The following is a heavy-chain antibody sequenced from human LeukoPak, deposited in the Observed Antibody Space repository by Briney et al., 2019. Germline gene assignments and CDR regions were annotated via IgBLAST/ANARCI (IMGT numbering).Heavy chain of an antibody. J-gene: IGHJ6*02. CDR3: ARDPTTSCYPDPVCYYYGMDV. CDR1: GFTFGTYV. Sequence: GGSLRLSCAASGFTASGFTFGTYVMTWVRRAPGKGLEWVSAISGSGGGTYYADSVKGRFTISRDNSKKTLYLQMNSLRVDDTAVYYCARDPTTSCYPDPVCYYYGMDVWGRGTTVTVSS. CDR2: ISGSGGGT. D-gene: IGHD2-2*01. V-gene: IGHV3-23*01.